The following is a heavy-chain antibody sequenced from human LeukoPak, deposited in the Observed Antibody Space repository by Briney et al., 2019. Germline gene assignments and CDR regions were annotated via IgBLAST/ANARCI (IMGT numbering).Heavy chain of an antibody. Sequence: GGSLRLSCAASGFTFSSYAMHWVRQAPGKGLEWVAVISYDGSNKYYADSVKGRFTISRDNSKNTLYLQMNSLRAEDTAVHYCARDFYSIAVAGYFDLWGRGTLVTVSS. D-gene: IGHD6-19*01. CDR3: ARDFYSIAVAGYFDL. CDR2: ISYDGSNK. J-gene: IGHJ2*01. V-gene: IGHV3-30-3*01. CDR1: GFTFSSYA.